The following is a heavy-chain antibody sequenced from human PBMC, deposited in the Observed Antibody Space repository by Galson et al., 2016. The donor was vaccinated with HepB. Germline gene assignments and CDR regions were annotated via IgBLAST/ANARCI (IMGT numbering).Heavy chain of an antibody. CDR2: ISYDGSNK. V-gene: IGHV3-30*03. D-gene: IGHD1-26*01. J-gene: IGHJ4*02. Sequence: SLRLSCAASGFTFSNYGMHWVRQAPGKGLEWVAVISYDGSNKYYADSVRGRFTISRDNSKNTLYLQMSSLRAEDTAVYYCAHLAGATDFDFWGQGTLVTVSS. CDR3: AHLAGATDFDF. CDR1: GFTFSNYG.